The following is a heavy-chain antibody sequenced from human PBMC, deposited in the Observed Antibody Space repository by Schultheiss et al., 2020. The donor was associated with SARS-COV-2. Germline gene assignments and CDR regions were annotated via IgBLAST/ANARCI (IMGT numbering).Heavy chain of an antibody. D-gene: IGHD4-17*01. CDR1: GFTFSSYG. CDR2: ISYDGSNK. V-gene: IGHV3-30*03. Sequence: GGSLRLSCAASGFTFSSYGMHWVRQAPGKGLEWVAVISYDGSNKYYADSVKGRFTISRDNSKNTLYLQMNSLKTEDTAVYYCTTVGAMTTVTTDVKRYWYFDLWGRGTLVTVSS. CDR3: TTVGAMTTVTTDVKRYWYFDL. J-gene: IGHJ2*01.